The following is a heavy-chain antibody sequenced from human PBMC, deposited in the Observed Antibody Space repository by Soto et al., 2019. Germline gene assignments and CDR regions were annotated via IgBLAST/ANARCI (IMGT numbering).Heavy chain of an antibody. Sequence: ASVKVSCKVSGYTLTELSMHWVRQAPGKGLEWMGGFDPEDGETIYAQKFQGRVTMTEDTSTDTAYMELSSLRSEDTAVYYCATERGGFCSGGSCYSGWFDPWGQGTLVTVSS. CDR1: GYTLTELS. CDR3: ATERGGFCSGGSCYSGWFDP. CDR2: FDPEDGET. J-gene: IGHJ5*02. V-gene: IGHV1-24*01. D-gene: IGHD2-15*01.